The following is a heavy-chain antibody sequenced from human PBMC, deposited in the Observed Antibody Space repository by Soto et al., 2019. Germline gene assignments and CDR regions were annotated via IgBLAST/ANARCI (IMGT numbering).Heavy chain of an antibody. CDR1: GHTLTELS. D-gene: IGHD3-10*01. CDR3: ATDFSSGSHGGGFDY. V-gene: IGHV1-24*01. CDR2: FDPKTHDT. Sequence: QVQMVQSGAEVKKSGASVKVSCKVSGHTLTELSIHWVRQTPGKGLEWMGGFDPKTHDTMYVQKFQGRITMTGDTSTDTAYMELSSLRSEDTATYYCATDFSSGSHGGGFDYWGQGTLVTVSS. J-gene: IGHJ4*02.